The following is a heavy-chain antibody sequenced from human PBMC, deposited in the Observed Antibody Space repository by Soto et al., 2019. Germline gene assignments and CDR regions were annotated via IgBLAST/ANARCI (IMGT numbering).Heavy chain of an antibody. V-gene: IGHV3-23*01. CDR1: GFGLANYA. D-gene: IGHD1-1*01. J-gene: IGHJ4*02. CDR3: AKERLGRGADY. Sequence: EVQLLESGGDLVQPGVSLRLSCAASGFGLANYAMTWVRQAPGKGLEGVSTIGGGGGSTYYADPVKGRFTISRDNSKNTVYLQMNSLRAEGTAVYFCAKERLGRGADYWGQGTLVTVSS. CDR2: IGGGGGST.